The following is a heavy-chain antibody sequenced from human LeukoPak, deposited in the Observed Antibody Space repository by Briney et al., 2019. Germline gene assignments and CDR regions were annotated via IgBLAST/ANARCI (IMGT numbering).Heavy chain of an antibody. J-gene: IGHJ3*02. CDR3: ARDYYDSRGFGGFDI. CDR2: IIPIFGTA. D-gene: IGHD3-22*01. Sequence: SVKVSCKASGGTFSSYAISWVRQATGQGLEWMGGIIPIFGTANYAQKFQGRVTITADESTSTAYMELSRLRSDDTAVYYCARDYYDSRGFGGFDIWGQGTMVTVSS. CDR1: GGTFSSYA. V-gene: IGHV1-69*13.